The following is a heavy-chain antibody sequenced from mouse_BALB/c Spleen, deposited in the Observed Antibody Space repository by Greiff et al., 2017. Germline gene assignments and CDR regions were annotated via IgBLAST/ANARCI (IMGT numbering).Heavy chain of an antibody. Sequence: VQLQQSGPELVKPGASVKISCKASGYSFTGYYMHWVKQSHVKSLEWIGRINPYNGATSYNQNFKDKASLTVDKSSSTAYMELHSLTSEDSAVYYCARRSLYYGNSLYAMDYWGQGTSVTVSS. D-gene: IGHD2-1*01. CDR3: ARRSLYYGNSLYAMDY. CDR1: GYSFTGYY. V-gene: IGHV1-31*01. CDR2: INPYNGAT. J-gene: IGHJ4*01.